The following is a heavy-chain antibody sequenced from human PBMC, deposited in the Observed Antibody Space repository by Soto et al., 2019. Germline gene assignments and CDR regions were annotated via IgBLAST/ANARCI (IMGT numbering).Heavy chain of an antibody. CDR3: ATWHLREHAYDI. V-gene: IGHV3-74*01. J-gene: IGHJ3*02. D-gene: IGHD5-12*01. CDR2: IYNDGTYS. CDR1: GFIFKMYW. Sequence: PGGSLRLSCAASGFIFKMYWMHWVRQSPGKGLVWISRIYNDGTYSDYADSVRGRFTISRDNVNDTLYLQMNNLRAEDSGLYFCATWHLREHAYDIWGQGTMVTVSS.